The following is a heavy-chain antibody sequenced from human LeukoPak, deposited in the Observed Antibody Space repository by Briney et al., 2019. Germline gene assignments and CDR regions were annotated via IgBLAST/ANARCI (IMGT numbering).Heavy chain of an antibody. V-gene: IGHV1-2*02. CDR3: AREVNTYSGSYFNF. J-gene: IGHJ4*02. CDR2: INPSTAAT. CDR1: GYTFTGYY. Sequence: ASVKVSCKASGYTFTGYYMHWVRQAPGQGLEWVGWINPSTAATNYAPKFQGRVTMTRDTSISTAYMDLSGLRSDDTAIYYCAREVNTYSGSYFNFWGQGTLVIVSS. D-gene: IGHD1-26*01.